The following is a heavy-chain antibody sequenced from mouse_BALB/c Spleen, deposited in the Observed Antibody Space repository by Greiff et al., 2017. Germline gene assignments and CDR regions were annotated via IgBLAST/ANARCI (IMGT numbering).Heavy chain of an antibody. CDR3: ARGLLGFDYYAMDY. D-gene: IGHD1-1*01. J-gene: IGHJ4*01. Sequence: DVKLVESGGGLVKPGGSLKLSCAASGFTFSSYAMSWVRQSPEKRLEWVAEISSGGSYTYYPDTVTGRFTISRDNAKNTLYLEMSSLRSEDTAMYYCARGLLGFDYYAMDYWGQGTSVTVSS. CDR2: ISSGGSYT. CDR1: GFTFSSYA. V-gene: IGHV5-9-4*01.